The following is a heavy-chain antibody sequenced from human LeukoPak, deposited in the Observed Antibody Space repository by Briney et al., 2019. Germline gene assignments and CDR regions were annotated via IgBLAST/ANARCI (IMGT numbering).Heavy chain of an antibody. CDR2: IYYSGST. D-gene: IGHD5-24*01. Sequence: SETLSLTCTVSGGSISSSSYYWGWIRQPPGKGLEWIGYIYYSGSTNYNPSLKSRVTISVDTSKNQFSLKLSSVTAADTAVYYCARQGDGYNGGRFDYWGQGTLVTVSS. V-gene: IGHV4-61*05. CDR1: GGSISSSSYY. CDR3: ARQGDGYNGGRFDY. J-gene: IGHJ4*02.